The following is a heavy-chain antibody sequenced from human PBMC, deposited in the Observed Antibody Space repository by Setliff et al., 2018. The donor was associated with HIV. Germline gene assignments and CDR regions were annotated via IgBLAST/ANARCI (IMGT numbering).Heavy chain of an antibody. Sequence: GSLRLSCAASGFTFSSAWMGWVRQAPGRGLEWVSSISIGSGGAIDYADSVQGRFTISRDNSKNSLYLQMNSLRVEDTAVYYCARDYLYYNLYNGSPVYGMDVWGQGTTVTVSS. J-gene: IGHJ6*02. D-gene: IGHD3-3*01. V-gene: IGHV3-21*01. CDR1: GFTFSSAW. CDR2: ISIGSGGAI. CDR3: ARDYLYYNLYNGSPVYGMDV.